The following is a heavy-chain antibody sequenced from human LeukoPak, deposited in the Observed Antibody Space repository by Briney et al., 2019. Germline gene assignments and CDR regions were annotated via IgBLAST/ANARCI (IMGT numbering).Heavy chain of an antibody. CDR1: GGSISSGDYY. Sequence: SDTLSLTCTVSGGSISSGDYYWSWIRQPPGKGLEWIAYMYYSGSTYYNPSLKSRVTMSADTSKNQLSLKLSSVTAADSAVYYCARPYYYDSRIDPWGQGILVTVSS. CDR2: MYYSGST. D-gene: IGHD3-22*01. J-gene: IGHJ5*02. V-gene: IGHV4-30-4*02. CDR3: ARPYYYDSRIDP.